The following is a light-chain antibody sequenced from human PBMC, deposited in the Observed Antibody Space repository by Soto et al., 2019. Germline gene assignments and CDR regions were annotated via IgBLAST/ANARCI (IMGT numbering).Light chain of an antibody. J-gene: IGKJ1*01. V-gene: IGKV1-5*01. CDR1: QSINNL. CDR3: QQYETFSGT. Sequence: DIQLTQSPASLSASVGGRVTITCRASQSINNLLAWYQQKPGKAPKFLIYDASALPRGVPSRFSGSGSGTKFTLTIASLRPDDFATYYCQQYETFSGTFGPGTKVDIK. CDR2: DAS.